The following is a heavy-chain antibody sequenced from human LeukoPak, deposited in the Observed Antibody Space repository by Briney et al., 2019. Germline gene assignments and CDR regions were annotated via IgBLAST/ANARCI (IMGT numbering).Heavy chain of an antibody. D-gene: IGHD6-13*01. Sequence: GASVKVSCKASGGTFSSYAISWVRQAPGQGLEWMGRIIPILGIANYAQKFQGRVTITADKSTSTAYMELSSLRSEDTAVYYCARDRALGGSSWYGIDYWGQGTLVTVSS. J-gene: IGHJ4*02. V-gene: IGHV1-69*04. CDR1: GGTFSSYA. CDR2: IIPILGIA. CDR3: ARDRALGGSSWYGIDY.